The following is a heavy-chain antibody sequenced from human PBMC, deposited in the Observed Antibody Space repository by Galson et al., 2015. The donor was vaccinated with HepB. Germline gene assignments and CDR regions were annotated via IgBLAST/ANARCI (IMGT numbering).Heavy chain of an antibody. V-gene: IGHV4-4*07. Sequence: SETLSLTCTVSGGSMSQYYWSWIRQPAGKGPEWIGRIYSSGKASYSPSLQRRVTISLETSKSQFSLKLNSVTAADTAVYYCARAPSKVYFDLWGQGTPVTVAS. CDR2: IYSSGKA. J-gene: IGHJ4*02. D-gene: IGHD4-11*01. CDR1: GGSMSQYY. CDR3: ARAPSKVYFDL.